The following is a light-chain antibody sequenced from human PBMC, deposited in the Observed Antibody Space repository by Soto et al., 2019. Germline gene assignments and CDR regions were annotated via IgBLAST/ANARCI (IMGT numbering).Light chain of an antibody. Sequence: IVLTQSPGTLSLSPGGRLTLSCRPSQSISNDHLAWYQQKPGQAPRLLIHGTSNRATGIPDRFSGSGSGTDFTLTFSRMEPEDTAVYYCEYYGNTIIFGGGTKVDIK. V-gene: IGKV3-20*01. CDR3: EYYGNTII. CDR1: QSISNDH. CDR2: GTS. J-gene: IGKJ4*01.